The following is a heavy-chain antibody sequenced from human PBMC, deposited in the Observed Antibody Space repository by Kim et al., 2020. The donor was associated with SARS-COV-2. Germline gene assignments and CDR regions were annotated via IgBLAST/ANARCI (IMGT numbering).Heavy chain of an antibody. D-gene: IGHD2-21*02. CDR1: GFTFSSYA. Sequence: GGSLRLSCAASGFTFSSYAMSWFRQAPGKGLERVSGITGSSGNIWNADSVMGRFTISRDNFKNTLFLQMNSLRSEDTAVYYCAREMTPTSKGSFNYWYQGTLVTVSS. CDR3: AREMTPTSKGSFNY. V-gene: IGHV3-23*01. CDR2: ITGSSGNI. J-gene: IGHJ4*02.